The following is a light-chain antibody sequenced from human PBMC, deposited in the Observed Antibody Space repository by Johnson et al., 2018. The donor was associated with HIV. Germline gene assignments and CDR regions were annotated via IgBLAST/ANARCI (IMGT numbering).Light chain of an antibody. V-gene: IGLV1-51*01. CDR1: SSNIGINY. CDR3: GTWDSSLRVGF. J-gene: IGLJ1*01. CDR2: DND. Sequence: QSVLTQPPSVSAAPGQKVTIYCSGSSSNIGINYVSWFQQLPGTAPKLLIYDNDKRPSGIPDRFSGSKSGTSATLGITGLQTGDEADYYCGTWDSSLRVGFFGTGSKVTVL.